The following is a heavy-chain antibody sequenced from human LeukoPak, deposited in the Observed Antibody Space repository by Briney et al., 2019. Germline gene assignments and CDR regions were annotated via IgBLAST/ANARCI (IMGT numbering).Heavy chain of an antibody. CDR2: ISGYNGKT. Sequence: ASVKVSCKASGYTFNTYGITWVRQAPGQGLEWMGWISGYNGKTKYAQKLQDRVTMTTDTYTTTAYMELRSLRSDDTAVYYCARNTRAFDYWGQGTLVTVSS. D-gene: IGHD2-15*01. CDR3: ARNTRAFDY. CDR1: GYTFNTYG. J-gene: IGHJ4*02. V-gene: IGHV1-18*01.